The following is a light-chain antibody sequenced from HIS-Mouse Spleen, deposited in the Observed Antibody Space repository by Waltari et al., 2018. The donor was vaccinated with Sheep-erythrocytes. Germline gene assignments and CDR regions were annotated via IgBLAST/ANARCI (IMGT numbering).Light chain of an antibody. V-gene: IGKV1-39*01. CDR3: QQSSSTPPT. J-gene: IGKJ4*01. Sequence: DIQMTQSPYSLSVSVGDRVTITCRASQSISSYLHRYQQKPGKAPKLLIYEASSLQSGFPSRFSGSGSVTDFTLTISSLQPEDFATYYCQQSSSTPPTFGGGTKVEIK. CDR1: QSISSY. CDR2: EAS.